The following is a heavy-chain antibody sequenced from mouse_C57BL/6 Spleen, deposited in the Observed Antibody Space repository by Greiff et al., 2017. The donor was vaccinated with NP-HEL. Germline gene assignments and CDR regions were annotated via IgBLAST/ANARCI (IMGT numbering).Heavy chain of an antibody. CDR3: ARTGTWFAY. D-gene: IGHD4-1*01. V-gene: IGHV1-80*01. CDR1: GYAFSSYW. Sequence: QVQLQQSGAELVKPGAPVKISCKASGYAFSSYWMTWVKQRPGKGLEWIGQIYPGDVDTNYNGHFKGKATLTADKSSSTAYMQLSSLTSEDSAVYFCARTGTWFAYWGQGTLVTVSA. CDR2: IYPGDVDT. J-gene: IGHJ3*01.